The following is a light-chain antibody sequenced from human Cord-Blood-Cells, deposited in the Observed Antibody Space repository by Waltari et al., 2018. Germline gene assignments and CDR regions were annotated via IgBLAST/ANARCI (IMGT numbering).Light chain of an antibody. CDR1: SSNIGNNA. V-gene: IGLV1-36*01. J-gene: IGLJ3*02. CDR3: AAWDDSLNGWV. CDR2: YDD. Sequence: QSVLTQPPSVSEAPRQRVTISCSGGSSNIGNNAVNWYQQPPGKAPKLLIYYDDLLPSGVSDRFSGSKSGTSASLAISGLQSEDEADYYCAAWDDSLNGWVFGGGTKLTVL.